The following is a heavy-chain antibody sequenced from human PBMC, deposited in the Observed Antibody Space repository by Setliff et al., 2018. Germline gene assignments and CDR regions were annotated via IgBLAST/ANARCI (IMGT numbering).Heavy chain of an antibody. J-gene: IGHJ3*02. D-gene: IGHD6-25*01. V-gene: IGHV5-51*01. CDR1: GYRFTTYW. CDR3: ARLGAPASHDAFDI. Sequence: GESLKISCKGSGYRFTTYWIGWVRQMLGKGLEWMGIVFSGDSDTRYSPSFQGQVTMSADKSINTAYLQWSSLKASDTAMYYCARLGAPASHDAFDIWGQGTMVTVSS. CDR2: VFSGDSDT.